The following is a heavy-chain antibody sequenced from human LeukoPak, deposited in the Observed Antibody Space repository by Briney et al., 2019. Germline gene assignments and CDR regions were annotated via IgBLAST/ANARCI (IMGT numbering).Heavy chain of an antibody. D-gene: IGHD2-15*01. CDR2: ISPTGEGT. J-gene: IGHJ4*02. Sequence: GGSLRLSCAASGFAFSNTGMTWVRQAPGRGLEWVSTISPTGEGTHYADSVKGRFTISRDNSKNTLYLQMSSLRAEDTAVYYCARDQSLLYFDYWGQGTLVTVSS. CDR3: ARDQSLLYFDY. CDR1: GFAFSNTG. V-gene: IGHV3-23*01.